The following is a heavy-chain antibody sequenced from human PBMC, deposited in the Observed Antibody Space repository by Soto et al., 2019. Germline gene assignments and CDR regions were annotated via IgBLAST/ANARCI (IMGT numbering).Heavy chain of an antibody. Sequence: GGSLRLSCAASGFTFSSYAMSWVRQAPGKGLEWVSAISGSGGSTYYADSVKGRFTISRDNSKNTLYLQMNSLRAEDTAVYYCAKWKTGFWSGYSDYYYYGMDVWGQGTTVTVSS. CDR2: ISGSGGST. CDR1: GFTFSSYA. V-gene: IGHV3-23*01. CDR3: AKWKTGFWSGYSDYYYYGMDV. D-gene: IGHD3-3*01. J-gene: IGHJ6*02.